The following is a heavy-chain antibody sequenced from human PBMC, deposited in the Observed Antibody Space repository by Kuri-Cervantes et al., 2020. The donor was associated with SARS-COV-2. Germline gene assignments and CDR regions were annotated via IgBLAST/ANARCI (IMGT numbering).Heavy chain of an antibody. D-gene: IGHD1-26*01. CDR3: TTDKGYSGSYFDWFDP. Sequence: GESLKISCAASGFTFAGFAMTWVRQAPGKGLEWVGRIKSKTDGGTTDYAAPVKGRFTISRDDSKNTLYLQMNSLKTEDTAVYYCTTDKGYSGSYFDWFDPWGQGTLVTVSS. CDR1: GFTFAGFA. V-gene: IGHV3-15*01. J-gene: IGHJ5*02. CDR2: IKSKTDGGTT.